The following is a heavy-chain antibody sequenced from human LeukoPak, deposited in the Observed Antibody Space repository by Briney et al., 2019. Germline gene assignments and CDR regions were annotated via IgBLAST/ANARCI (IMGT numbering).Heavy chain of an antibody. CDR3: ALSAGDLYYY. J-gene: IGHJ4*02. CDR2: IYYSGST. D-gene: IGHD6-13*01. CDR1: GGSISSYY. Sequence: ASETLSLTCTVSGGSISSYYWSWIRQPPGKGLEWIGYIYYSGSTNYNPSLKSRVTISVDTSKNQFSLKLSSVTAADTAVYYCALSAGDLYYYWGQGTLVTVSS. V-gene: IGHV4-59*08.